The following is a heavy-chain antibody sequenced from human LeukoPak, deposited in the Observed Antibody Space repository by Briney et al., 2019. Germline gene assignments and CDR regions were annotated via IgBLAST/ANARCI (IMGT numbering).Heavy chain of an antibody. Sequence: GASVKVSCKASGYTFTSYYMHWVRQAPGQGLEWMGIINPSGGSTSCAQKFQGRVTMTRDTSTSTVYMELSSLRSEDTAVYYCARAGSGSFYCSSTSCPQGGYYYYGMDVWGQGTTVTVSS. V-gene: IGHV1-46*01. CDR3: ARAGSGSFYCSSTSCPQGGYYYYGMDV. D-gene: IGHD2-2*01. CDR1: GYTFTSYY. J-gene: IGHJ6*02. CDR2: INPSGGST.